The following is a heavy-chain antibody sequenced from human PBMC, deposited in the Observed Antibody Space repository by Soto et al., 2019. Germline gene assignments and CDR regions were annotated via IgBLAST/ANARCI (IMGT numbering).Heavy chain of an antibody. J-gene: IGHJ2*01. V-gene: IGHV4-30-4*01. D-gene: IGHD4-17*01. CDR1: GGSISGGVYY. CDR2: IFDSGST. Sequence: QVQLQESGPGLVKPSQTLSLTCTVSGGSISGGVYYWSWXXXXXXXXXXWIGYIFDSGSTYYNPSLKSRVTISVDTSKNQFSLRLSSVTAADTAVXYXAREIIPLTTDWYFDLWGRGTLVTVSS. CDR3: AREIIPLTTDWYFDL.